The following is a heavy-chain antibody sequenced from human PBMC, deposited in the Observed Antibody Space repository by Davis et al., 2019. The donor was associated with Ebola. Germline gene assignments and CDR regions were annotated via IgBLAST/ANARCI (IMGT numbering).Heavy chain of an antibody. Sequence: GESLKISCAASGFTFSRYWMHWVRQAPGKRLVWVSRISIDGSRTSDADSVKGRFTISRDNAKNTLYLQMNSLRAEDTAVYYCAREGNDGGFGAFDIWGQGTMVTVSS. CDR1: GFTFSRYW. CDR3: AREGNDGGFGAFDI. V-gene: IGHV3-74*01. D-gene: IGHD1-1*01. CDR2: ISIDGSRT. J-gene: IGHJ3*02.